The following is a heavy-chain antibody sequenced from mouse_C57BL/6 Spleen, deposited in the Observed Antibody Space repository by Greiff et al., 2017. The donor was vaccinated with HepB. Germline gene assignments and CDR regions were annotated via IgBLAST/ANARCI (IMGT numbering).Heavy chain of an antibody. J-gene: IGHJ2*01. CDR2: IYPGDGDT. Sequence: VQLQQSGPELVKPGASVKISCKASGYAFSSSWMNWVKQRPGKGLEWIGRIYPGDGDTNYNGKFKGKATLTADKSSSTAYMQLSSLTSEDSAVYFCARAEDYYGKGDYWGQGTTLTVSS. V-gene: IGHV1-82*01. CDR1: GYAFSSSW. D-gene: IGHD1-1*01. CDR3: ARAEDYYGKGDY.